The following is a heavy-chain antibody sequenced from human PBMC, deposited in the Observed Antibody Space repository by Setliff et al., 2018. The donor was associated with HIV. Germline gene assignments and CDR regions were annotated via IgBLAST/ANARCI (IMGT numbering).Heavy chain of an antibody. Sequence: SETLSLTCTVSGGSISSADYYWSWIRQHPGKGLEWMGYISYSGSTYCNPSLRSRLTLSVDTSKNQFSLTLSSVTAADTAVYYCAGMFFYGSGSKSDFDYWGQGTQVTSPQ. J-gene: IGHJ4*02. D-gene: IGHD3-10*01. CDR2: ISYSGST. CDR3: AGMFFYGSGSKSDFDY. V-gene: IGHV4-31*03. CDR1: GGSISSADYY.